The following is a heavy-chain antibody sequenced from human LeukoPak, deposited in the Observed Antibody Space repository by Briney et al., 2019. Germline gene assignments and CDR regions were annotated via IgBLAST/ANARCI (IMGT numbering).Heavy chain of an antibody. J-gene: IGHJ6*02. Sequence: SVKVSCKASGGTFSNFAVSWVRQAPGQGLEWMGGIIPIFGTANYAQKFQGRVTITADESTSTAYMELSSLRSEDTAVYYCASDPHCSSTSCYYYYGMDVWGQGTTVTVSS. V-gene: IGHV1-69*13. CDR2: IIPIFGTA. D-gene: IGHD2-2*01. CDR1: GGTFSNFA. CDR3: ASDPHCSSTSCYYYYGMDV.